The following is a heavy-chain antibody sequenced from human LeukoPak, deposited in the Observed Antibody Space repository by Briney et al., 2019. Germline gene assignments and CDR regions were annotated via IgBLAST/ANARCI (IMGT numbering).Heavy chain of an antibody. J-gene: IGHJ4*02. V-gene: IGHV3-9*01. CDR2: ISWNSGSI. D-gene: IGHD6-13*01. Sequence: GGSLRLSCAASGFTFSSYSMNWVRQAPGKGLECVSGISWNSGSIGYADSVKGRFTISRDNDKNFLYLQMNSLRAEDTALYYCAKDSRIAAVGLLDYWGQGTLVTVSS. CDR1: GFTFSSYS. CDR3: AKDSRIAAVGLLDY.